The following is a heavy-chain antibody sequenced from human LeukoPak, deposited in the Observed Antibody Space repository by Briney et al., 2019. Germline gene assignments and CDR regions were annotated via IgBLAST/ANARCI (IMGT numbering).Heavy chain of an antibody. J-gene: IGHJ3*02. CDR3: ARGGSYLSAFDI. Sequence: PGGSLRLSCAASGFTVSSNYMSWVRQAPGKGLEWVSIIYSGGSTFYADSVKGRFTISRDNSKNTLYLQMNSLRAEDTAVYYCARGGSYLSAFDIWAKGQWSPSLQ. D-gene: IGHD1-26*01. CDR1: GFTVSSNY. V-gene: IGHV3-53*01. CDR2: IYSGGST.